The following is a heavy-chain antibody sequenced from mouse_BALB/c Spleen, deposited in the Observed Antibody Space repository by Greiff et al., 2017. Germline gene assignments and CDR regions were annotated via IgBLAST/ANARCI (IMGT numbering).Heavy chain of an antibody. D-gene: IGHD1-1*01. V-gene: IGHV2-6-7*01. CDR1: GFSLTGYG. CDR2: IWGDGST. J-gene: IGHJ4*01. Sequence: VQGVESGPGLVAPSQSLSITCTVSGFSLTGYGVNWVRQPPGKGLEWLGMIWGDGSTDYNSALKSRLSISKDNSKSQVFLKMNSLQTDDTARYYCARITTVVATPYYYAMDYWGQGTSVTVSS. CDR3: ARITTVVATPYYYAMDY.